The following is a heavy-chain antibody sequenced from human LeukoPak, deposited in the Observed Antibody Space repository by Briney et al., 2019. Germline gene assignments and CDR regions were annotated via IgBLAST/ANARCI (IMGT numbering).Heavy chain of an antibody. CDR3: ARANGDYGY. Sequence: SETLSLTCAVYGGSFSGYYWSWIRQPPGKGLEWIGEINHSGSTNYNPSLKSRVTISVDTSKNRFSLKLSSVTAADTAVYYCARANGDYGYWGQGTLVTVSS. D-gene: IGHD4-17*01. J-gene: IGHJ4*02. CDR2: INHSGST. V-gene: IGHV4-34*01. CDR1: GGSFSGYY.